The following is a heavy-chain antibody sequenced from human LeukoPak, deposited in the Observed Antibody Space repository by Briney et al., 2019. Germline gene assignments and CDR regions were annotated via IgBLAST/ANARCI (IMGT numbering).Heavy chain of an antibody. CDR1: GFTFSNFA. Sequence: GGSLRLSCAASGFTFSNFAMHWVRQAPGKGLEWVAFIRYDGSNKFYADSVKGRFTISRDNSKNTLYLQMNNLRAEDTAVYYCARGYSSSWYPYFDYWGQGTLVTVSS. V-gene: IGHV3-30*02. CDR3: ARGYSSSWYPYFDY. D-gene: IGHD6-13*01. J-gene: IGHJ4*02. CDR2: IRYDGSNK.